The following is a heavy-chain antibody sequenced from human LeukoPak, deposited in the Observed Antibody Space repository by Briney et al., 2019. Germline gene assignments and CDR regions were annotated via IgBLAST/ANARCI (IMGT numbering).Heavy chain of an antibody. J-gene: IGHJ6*03. CDR1: GGSFSGYY. CDR2: INHSGST. D-gene: IGHD6-19*01. V-gene: IGHV4-34*01. CDR3: ARGPQQWLVRRYYYYYMDV. Sequence: SETPSLTCAVYGGSFSGYYWSWIRQPPGKGLEWIGEINHSGSTNYNPSLKSRVTISVDTSKNQFSLKLSSVTAADTAVYYCARGPQQWLVRRYYYYYMDVWGKGTTVTVSS.